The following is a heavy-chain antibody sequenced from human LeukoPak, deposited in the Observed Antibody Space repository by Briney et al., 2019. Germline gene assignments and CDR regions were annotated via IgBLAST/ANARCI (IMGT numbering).Heavy chain of an antibody. D-gene: IGHD1-26*01. CDR2: ISWDGGST. Sequence: PGGSLRLSCAASGFTFDDYTMHWDRQAPGMGLEWVSLISWDGGSTYYADSVKGRFTISRDNSKNSLYLQMNSLRTEDTALYYCAKDIRGEPGAGGYYYYMDVWGKGTTVTVSS. J-gene: IGHJ6*03. CDR3: AKDIRGEPGAGGYYYYMDV. V-gene: IGHV3-43*01. CDR1: GFTFDDYT.